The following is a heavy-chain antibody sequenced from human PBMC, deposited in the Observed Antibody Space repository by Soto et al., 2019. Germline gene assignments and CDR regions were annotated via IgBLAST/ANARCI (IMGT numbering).Heavy chain of an antibody. V-gene: IGHV3-53*01. CDR1: GFTVSCNY. D-gene: IGHD6-13*01. CDR3: ARSSNSIAAAGTGFDY. CDR2: IYSGGST. J-gene: IGHJ4*02. Sequence: GGSLRLSCAASGFTVSCNYMSWVRQAPGKGLEWVSVIYSGGSTYYADSVKGRFTISRDNSKNTLYLQMNSLRAEDTAVYYCARSSNSIAAAGTGFDYWGQGTLVTVSS.